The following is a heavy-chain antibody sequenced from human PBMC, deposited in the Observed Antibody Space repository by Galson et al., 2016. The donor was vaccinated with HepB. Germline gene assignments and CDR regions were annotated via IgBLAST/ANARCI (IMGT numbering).Heavy chain of an antibody. D-gene: IGHD6-19*01. CDR1: GFTFSSYA. CDR2: ISGSGGST. CDR3: ARDHRGRWLTDYYYYYGLDV. Sequence: SLRLSCAASGFTFSSYAMSWVRQAPGKGLEWVSAISGSGGSTYYADSVKGRFTISRDNAKNSLHLQMNSLRAEDTAVYYCARDHRGRWLTDYYYYYGLDVWGQGTTVTVSS. V-gene: IGHV3-23*01. J-gene: IGHJ6*02.